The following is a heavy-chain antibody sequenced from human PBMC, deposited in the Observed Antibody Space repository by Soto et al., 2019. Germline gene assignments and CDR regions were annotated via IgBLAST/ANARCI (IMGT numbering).Heavy chain of an antibody. CDR3: AVGIAVARGYFDL. J-gene: IGHJ2*01. D-gene: IGHD6-19*01. V-gene: IGHV3-48*04. CDR2: IDHSSSSV. CDR1: EFRFSSYS. Sequence: EVQLVESGGGLVQPGGSLRLSCAASEFRFSSYSMNWVRQAPGKGPEWVSYIDHSSSSVRYVDSVEGRFTISRDNAKDALSLQMNSLRVEDPAMYYCAVGIAVARGYFDLWGRGTLVTVSS.